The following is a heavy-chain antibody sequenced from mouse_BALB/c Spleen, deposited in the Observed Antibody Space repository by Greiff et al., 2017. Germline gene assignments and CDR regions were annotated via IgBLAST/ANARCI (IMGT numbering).Heavy chain of an antibody. CDR1: GFSLTSYD. J-gene: IGHJ3*01. Sequence: VLLQESGPGLVAPSQSLSITCTVSGFSLTSYDISWIRQPPGKGLEWLGVIWTGGGTNYNSAFMSRLSISKDNSKSQVFLKMNSLQTDDTAIYYCGGPAGFAYWGQGTLVTVSA. CDR2: IWTGGGT. CDR3: GGPAGFAY. V-gene: IGHV2-9-2*01.